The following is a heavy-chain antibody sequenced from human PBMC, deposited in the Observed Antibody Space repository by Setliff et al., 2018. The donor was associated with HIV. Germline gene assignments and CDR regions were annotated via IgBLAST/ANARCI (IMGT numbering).Heavy chain of an antibody. D-gene: IGHD3-22*01. CDR2: INYSGTT. V-gene: IGHV4-34*01. CDR1: GGSFSGNY. J-gene: IGHJ6*03. Sequence: PSETLSLTCAIYGGSFSGNYWSWIRQPPGKGLEWIGEINYSGTTNHNPFLKSRVTMSVDTSKDQFSLSLISMTAADSAVYYCARLGDNSDWRSNYFFYYMDVWGKGVTVTVSS. CDR3: ARLGDNSDWRSNYFFYYMDV.